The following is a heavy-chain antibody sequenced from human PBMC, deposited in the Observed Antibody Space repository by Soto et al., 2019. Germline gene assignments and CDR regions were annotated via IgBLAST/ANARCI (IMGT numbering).Heavy chain of an antibody. V-gene: IGHV3-74*01. Sequence: VASERRSFSACGWTLTRYFMHWVRQVPGRGLVWVSGITQDGRGTKYADSVKGRFTISRDNAKNTVYLQMNSLRPEDTAVYYCGGVFADWGHGTPVPVSS. CDR1: GWTLTRYF. D-gene: IGHD2-8*01. CDR2: ITQDGRGT. J-gene: IGHJ4*01. CDR3: GGVFAD.